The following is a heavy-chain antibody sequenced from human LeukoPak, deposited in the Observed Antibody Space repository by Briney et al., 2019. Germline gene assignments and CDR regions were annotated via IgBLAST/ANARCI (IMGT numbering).Heavy chain of an antibody. Sequence: ASVKVSCKASGYTFTSYYMHWVRQAPGQGLEWMGWMNPNSGNTGYAQKFQGRVTMTRNTSISTAYMELSSLRSEDTAVYYCARGRGELRDYWGQGTLVTVSS. V-gene: IGHV1-8*02. CDR1: GYTFTSYY. CDR2: MNPNSGNT. CDR3: ARGRGELRDY. J-gene: IGHJ4*02. D-gene: IGHD1-26*01.